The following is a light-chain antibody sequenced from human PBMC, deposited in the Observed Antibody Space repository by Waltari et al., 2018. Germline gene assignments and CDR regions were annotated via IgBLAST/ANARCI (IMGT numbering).Light chain of an antibody. Sequence: QSALTQPRSLSASTAPSVATPCSGTTRDVGGYTSFSWYPLHPGKAPNVIIYDVTQRPSGVPYRFSGSKSGNTASLTISGLRAEDEADYYCCSYAGSKSLVFGGGTKVTVL. CDR3: CSYAGSKSLV. CDR1: TRDVGGYTS. V-gene: IGLV2-11*01. CDR2: DVT. J-gene: IGLJ3*02.